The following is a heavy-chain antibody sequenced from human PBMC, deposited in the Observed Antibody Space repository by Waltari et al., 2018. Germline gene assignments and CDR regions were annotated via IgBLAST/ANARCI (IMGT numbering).Heavy chain of an antibody. D-gene: IGHD3-16*01. CDR2: IYHSGRP. CDR3: ARQPYYVAFDI. Sequence: QVQLQESGPGLVKPSETLSLTCAVSGYSISSGYYWGWARQPPGKGLGGIGSIYHSGRPAYTPSLKSGFTRAVDPSKIQFSLKLSSVTAADTAVYYCARQPYYVAFDIWGQGTMVTVSS. CDR1: GYSISSGYY. V-gene: IGHV4-38-2*01. J-gene: IGHJ3*02.